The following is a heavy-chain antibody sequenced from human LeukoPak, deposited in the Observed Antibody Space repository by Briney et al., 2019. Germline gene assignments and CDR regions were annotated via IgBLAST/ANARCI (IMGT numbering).Heavy chain of an antibody. Sequence: SETLSLTCTVSGYSISSGYYWGWIRQPAGKGLEWIGRIYTSGSTNYNPSLKSRVTMSVDTSKNQFSLKLSYVTAADTAVYYCARVDVFGVVSSGYYYYYMDVWGKGTTVTVSS. V-gene: IGHV4-4*07. CDR1: GYSISSGYY. J-gene: IGHJ6*03. CDR3: ARVDVFGVVSSGYYYYYMDV. D-gene: IGHD3-3*01. CDR2: IYTSGST.